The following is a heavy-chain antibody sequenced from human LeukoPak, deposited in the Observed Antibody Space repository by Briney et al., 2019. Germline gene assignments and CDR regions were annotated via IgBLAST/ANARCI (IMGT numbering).Heavy chain of an antibody. CDR1: GFTFSSYS. Sequence: KPGGSLRLSCAASGFTFSSYSMNWVRQAPGKGLEWVSSISSSSSYIYYADSVKGRFTISRDNAKNSLYLQMNSLRAEDTAVYYCARGSGSYSSLAFDIWGQGTMVTVSS. V-gene: IGHV3-21*01. CDR3: ARGSGSYSSLAFDI. J-gene: IGHJ3*02. CDR2: ISSSSSYI. D-gene: IGHD1-26*01.